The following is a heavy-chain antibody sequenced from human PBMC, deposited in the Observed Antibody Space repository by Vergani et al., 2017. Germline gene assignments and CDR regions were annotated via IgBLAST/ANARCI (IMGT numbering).Heavy chain of an antibody. D-gene: IGHD2-2*01. CDR1: GYSFTRYW. J-gene: IGHJ4*02. CDR2: IDPSDSYT. Sequence: DVQLVQSGAEVKKPGVSLRISCKGSGYSFTRYWISWVRQMPGKGLQWMGRIDPSDSYTNYSPSFQGHVTISADKSISTAYLQWSSLKASDTAMYYCARHVCSSTSGSPFDYWGQETLVTVSS. V-gene: IGHV5-10-1*03. CDR3: ARHVCSSTSGSPFDY.